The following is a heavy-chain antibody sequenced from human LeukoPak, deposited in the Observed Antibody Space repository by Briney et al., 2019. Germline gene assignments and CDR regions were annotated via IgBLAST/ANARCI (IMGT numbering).Heavy chain of an antibody. CDR2: TNPNSGGT. Sequence: ASVKVSCKASGYTFTGYYMHWVRQAPGQGLEWMGRTNPNSGGTNYAQKFQGRVTMTRDTSISTAYMELSRLRSDDTAVYYCASVSDYDSSGYRADYWGQGTLVTVSS. J-gene: IGHJ4*02. CDR3: ASVSDYDSSGYRADY. V-gene: IGHV1-2*06. D-gene: IGHD3-22*01. CDR1: GYTFTGYY.